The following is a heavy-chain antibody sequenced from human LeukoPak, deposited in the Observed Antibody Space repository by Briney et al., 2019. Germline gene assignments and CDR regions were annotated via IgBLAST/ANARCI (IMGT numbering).Heavy chain of an antibody. CDR2: ISYDGSNK. J-gene: IGHJ4*02. V-gene: IGHV3-30-3*01. D-gene: IGHD4-11*01. CDR3: ARDRRMTTVTTLFDY. CDR1: GFTFSSCA. Sequence: PGGSLRLSCAASGFTFSSCAMHWVRQAPGQGLGWVAVISYDGSNKYYADSVKGQFTISRDNSKNTLYLQMNSLRAEDTAVYYCARDRRMTTVTTLFDYWGQGTLVTVSS.